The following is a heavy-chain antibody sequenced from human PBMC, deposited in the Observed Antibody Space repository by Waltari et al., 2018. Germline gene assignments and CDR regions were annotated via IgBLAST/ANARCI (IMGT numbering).Heavy chain of an antibody. CDR1: GGTFSSYA. Sequence: QVQLVQSGAEVKKPGSSVKVSCKASGGTFSSYAISWVRQAPGQGLGWMGGIIPIFGTANYAQKFQGIVTITADEATSTAYKELSSLRSEDTAVYYCARLPSSGSYYPDPVYWGQGTLVTVSS. CDR3: ARLPSSGSYYPDPVY. D-gene: IGHD1-26*01. J-gene: IGHJ4*02. V-gene: IGHV1-69*12. CDR2: IIPIFGTA.